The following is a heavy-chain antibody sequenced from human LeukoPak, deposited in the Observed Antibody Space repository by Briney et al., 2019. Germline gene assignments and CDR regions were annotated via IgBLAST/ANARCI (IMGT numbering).Heavy chain of an antibody. J-gene: IGHJ4*02. D-gene: IGHD6-19*01. CDR2: ISAYNGNT. CDR3: ARDGSGWYGQRFPAGY. V-gene: IGHV1-18*01. Sequence: ASVKVSCKASGYTFTSYGISWVRQAPGQGLEWMGWISAYNGNTNYAQKLQGRVTMTIDTPTSTAYMELRSLRSDDTAVYYCARDGSGWYGQRFPAGYWGQGTLVTVSS. CDR1: GYTFTSYG.